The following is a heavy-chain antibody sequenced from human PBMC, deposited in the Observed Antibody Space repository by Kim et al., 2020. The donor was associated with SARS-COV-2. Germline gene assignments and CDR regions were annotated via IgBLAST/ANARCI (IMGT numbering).Heavy chain of an antibody. V-gene: IGHV4-34*01. CDR3: ARWYYDSSGKDY. Sequence: NYNPSPKSRVTISVTTAKHQCSLMLSSVTAADTAVYYCARWYYDSSGKDYWGQGTLVTVSS. D-gene: IGHD3-22*01. J-gene: IGHJ4*02.